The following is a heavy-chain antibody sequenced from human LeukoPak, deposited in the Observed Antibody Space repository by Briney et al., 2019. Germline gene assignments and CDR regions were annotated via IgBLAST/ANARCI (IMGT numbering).Heavy chain of an antibody. CDR3: AKEADYYGSGSYVF. CDR2: ISGSGGST. CDR1: GFTFSSYG. V-gene: IGHV3-23*01. Sequence: GGTLRLSCAASGFTFSSYGMSWVRQAPGKGLEWVSAISGSGGSTYYADSVKGRFTISRDNSKNTLYLQMNSLRAEDTAVYYCAKEADYYGSGSYVFWGQGTLVTVSS. J-gene: IGHJ4*02. D-gene: IGHD3-10*01.